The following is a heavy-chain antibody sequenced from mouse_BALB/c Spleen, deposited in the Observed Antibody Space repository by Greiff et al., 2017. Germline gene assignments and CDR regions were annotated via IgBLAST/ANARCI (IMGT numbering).Heavy chain of an antibody. J-gene: IGHJ4*01. CDR1: GYTFTNYG. CDR2: INTYTGEP. Sequence: LVESGPELKKPGETVKISCKASGYTFTNYGMNWVKQAPGKGLKWMGWINTYTGEPTYADDFKGRFAFSLETSASTAYLQINNLKNEDMATYFCARGAMDYWGQGTSVTVTS. CDR3: ARGAMDY. V-gene: IGHV9-1*02.